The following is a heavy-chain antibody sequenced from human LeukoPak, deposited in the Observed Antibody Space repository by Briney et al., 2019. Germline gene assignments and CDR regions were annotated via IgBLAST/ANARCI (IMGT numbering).Heavy chain of an antibody. Sequence: RSSETLSLTCAVSGGSISSGGYSWSWIRQPPGKGLEWIGYIYHSGSTYYNPSLKSRVTISVDRSKNQFSLKLSSVTAADTAVYYCARVRGTHTVTTEPHFDYWGQGTLVTVSS. CDR3: ARVRGTHTVTTEPHFDY. CDR1: GGSISSGGYS. V-gene: IGHV4-30-2*01. D-gene: IGHD4-17*01. J-gene: IGHJ4*02. CDR2: IYHSGST.